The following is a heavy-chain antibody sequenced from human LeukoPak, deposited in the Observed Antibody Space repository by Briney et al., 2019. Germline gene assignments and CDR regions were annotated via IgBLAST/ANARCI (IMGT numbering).Heavy chain of an antibody. CDR1: GGSISSGGYS. J-gene: IGHJ4*02. CDR3: ARRPIYDSSGLPNYYFDY. CDR2: IYHSGST. V-gene: IGHV4-30-2*01. D-gene: IGHD3-22*01. Sequence: SQTLSLTCAVSGGSISSGGYSWSWIRQPPGKGLEWIGYIYHSGSTYYNPSLKSRVTISVDRSKNQFSLKLSSVTAADTAVYYCARRPIYDSSGLPNYYFDYWGQGTLVTVSS.